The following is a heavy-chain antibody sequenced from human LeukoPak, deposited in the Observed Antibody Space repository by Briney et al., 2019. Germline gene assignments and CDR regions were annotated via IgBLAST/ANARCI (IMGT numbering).Heavy chain of an antibody. J-gene: IGHJ3*02. CDR3: ARACSSTTCYGAFDM. V-gene: IGHV4-30-4*08. CDR1: GGSISSADYN. Sequence: SSQTLSLTCTVSGGSISSADYNWSWIRQPPGKGLEWIGYIYYSGSTYYNPSLKSRVTISVHTSKNQISLKLSSVTAADTAVYYCARACSSTTCYGAFDMWGQGTMVTVSS. D-gene: IGHD2-2*01. CDR2: IYYSGST.